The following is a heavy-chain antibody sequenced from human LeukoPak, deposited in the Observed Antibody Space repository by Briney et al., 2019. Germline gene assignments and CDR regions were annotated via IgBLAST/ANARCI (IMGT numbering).Heavy chain of an antibody. CDR3: AESPGIAAAGAGY. V-gene: IGHV4-38-2*01. Sequence: SETLSLTCAVSGYSFSSGYYWGWIRQPPGKGLEWIGSIYHSGSTYYNPSLKSRVTISIDTSKNQFSLKLSSVTAADTAVYYCAESPGIAAAGAGYWGQGTLVTVSS. D-gene: IGHD6-13*01. CDR2: IYHSGST. J-gene: IGHJ4*02. CDR1: GYSFSSGYY.